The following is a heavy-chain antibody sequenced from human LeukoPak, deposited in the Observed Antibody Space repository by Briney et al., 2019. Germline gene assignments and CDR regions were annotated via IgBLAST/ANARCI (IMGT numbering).Heavy chain of an antibody. CDR1: GFTFSSYS. Sequence: PGGSLRLSCAASGFTFSSYSMNWVRQAPGKGLEWGSYISSSSSTIYYADSVKGRFIISRDNAKNSLYLQMNSLRAEDTAVYYCARERGYSYGYSDYWGQGTLVTVSS. CDR2: ISSSSSTI. V-gene: IGHV3-48*01. CDR3: ARERGYSYGYSDY. J-gene: IGHJ4*02. D-gene: IGHD5-18*01.